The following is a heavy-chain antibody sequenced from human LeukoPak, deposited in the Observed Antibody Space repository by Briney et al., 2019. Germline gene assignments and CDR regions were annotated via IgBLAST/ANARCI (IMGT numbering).Heavy chain of an antibody. J-gene: IGHJ6*03. CDR2: INPSGGST. V-gene: IGHV1-46*01. CDR3: ARDGYYYMDV. CDR1: GYTFTNYY. Sequence: ASVKVSCKASGYTFTNYYIHWVRQAPGQGLECMGIINPSGGSTSYAQKIQGRVTMTRDMSTSTVYMELRSLRSDDTAVYYCARDGYYYMDVWGKGTTVTVSS.